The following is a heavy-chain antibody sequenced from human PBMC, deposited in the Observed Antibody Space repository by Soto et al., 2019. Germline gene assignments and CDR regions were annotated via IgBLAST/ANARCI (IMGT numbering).Heavy chain of an antibody. CDR2: IYYSGST. V-gene: IGHV4-39*01. J-gene: IGHJ4*02. CDR1: GGSISSSSYY. CDR3: ARSTTTVVTLGY. D-gene: IGHD4-17*01. Sequence: QLQLQESGPGLVKPSETLSLTCTVSGGSISSSSYYWGWIRQPPGKGLEWIGSIYYSGSTYYNPSLKSRDTISVDTSKNPFSLKLISVTAADTAVYYCARSTTTVVTLGYWGQGTMVTVSS.